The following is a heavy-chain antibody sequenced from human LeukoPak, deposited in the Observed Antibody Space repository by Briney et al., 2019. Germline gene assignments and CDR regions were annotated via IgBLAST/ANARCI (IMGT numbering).Heavy chain of an antibody. Sequence: SVKVSCKASGGTFSSYAISWVRQAPGQGLEWMGGIIPIFGTANYAQKFQGRVTITADESTSTAYMELSSLRSEDTAVYHCARKVAATGYFDYWGQGTLVTVSS. CDR1: GGTFSSYA. D-gene: IGHD2-15*01. J-gene: IGHJ4*02. V-gene: IGHV1-69*13. CDR2: IIPIFGTA. CDR3: ARKVAATGYFDY.